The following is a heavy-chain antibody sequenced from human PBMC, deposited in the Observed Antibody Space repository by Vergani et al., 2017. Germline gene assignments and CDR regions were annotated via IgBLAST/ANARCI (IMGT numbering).Heavy chain of an antibody. J-gene: IGHJ5*01. Sequence: QVQLVQSGPELKKPGASVKVACKASGYTFTRYSITWLRQAPGQGLEWLGWIGTDNGETTYAQKFKARVAVTIDTSPRTAYMVLWSLTSDNTAIYYCARDTRGHCNGSKCYPRRFDSWGGGTLVTVSS. CDR1: GYTFTRYS. V-gene: IGHV1-18*01. CDR3: ARDTRGHCNGSKCYPRRFDS. D-gene: IGHD2-8*02. CDR2: IGTDNGET.